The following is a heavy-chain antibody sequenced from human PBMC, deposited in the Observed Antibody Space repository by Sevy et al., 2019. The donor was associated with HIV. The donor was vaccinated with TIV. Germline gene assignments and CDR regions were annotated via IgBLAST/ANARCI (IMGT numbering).Heavy chain of an antibody. Sequence: ASVKVSCKASGYTFTGQYIHWVRQAPGQGLEWMGWINPNSGGTNYRQDFQGRVTLTRDTSITTAYMELSGLKSDDTAIYYCPRDLRLRGYCYGSFDYGGRGTLVTVSS. D-gene: IGHD5-18*01. CDR1: GYTFTGQY. J-gene: IGHJ4*02. V-gene: IGHV1-2*02. CDR2: INPNSGGT. CDR3: PRDLRLRGYCYGSFDY.